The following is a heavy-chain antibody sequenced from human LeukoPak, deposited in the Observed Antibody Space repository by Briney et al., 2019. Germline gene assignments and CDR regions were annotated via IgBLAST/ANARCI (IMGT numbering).Heavy chain of an antibody. D-gene: IGHD5-12*01. CDR1: GFTFSSYG. CDR2: IWYDGSNK. CDR3: AREWGSGYFSLDY. V-gene: IGHV3-33*01. Sequence: GGSPRLSCAASGFTFSSYGMHWVRQAPGKGLEWVAVIWYDGSNKYYADSVKGRFTISRDNSKNTLYLQMNSLTAEDTAVYYCAREWGSGYFSLDYWGQGTLVTVSS. J-gene: IGHJ4*02.